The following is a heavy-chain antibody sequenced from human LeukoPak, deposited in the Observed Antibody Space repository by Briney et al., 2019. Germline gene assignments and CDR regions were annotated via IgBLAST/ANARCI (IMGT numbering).Heavy chain of an antibody. D-gene: IGHD5-24*01. V-gene: IGHV3-23*01. CDR2: IRGSGSST. CDR1: GFTFSNYA. J-gene: IGHJ4*02. Sequence: PGGSLRLSCDASGFTFSNYAMSWVRRAPGKGLEWVSAIRGSGSSTYYADSVKGRFTISRDNSRSTLYLQMDSLRAEDTAVYYCAKDQPTDGYNSIWGRGTLVTVSS. CDR3: AKDQPTDGYNSI.